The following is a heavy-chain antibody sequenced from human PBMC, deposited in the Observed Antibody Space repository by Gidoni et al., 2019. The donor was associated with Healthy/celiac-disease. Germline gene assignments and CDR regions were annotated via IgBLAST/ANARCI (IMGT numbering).Heavy chain of an antibody. J-gene: IGHJ4*02. Sequence: QVQLVQAGAEVKKAGDEGKVSCKACGYTFPGYYMHWVRQAPGQGLEGMGWINPNSAATTSALKFQVMVTITRDTSTCTAYMWLSRLRSYDTAVYYCTRAGRWGPDDYWGQETLVTVSA. D-gene: IGHD1-26*01. V-gene: IGHV1-2*02. CDR1: GYTFPGYY. CDR2: INPNSAAT. CDR3: TRAGRWGPDDY.